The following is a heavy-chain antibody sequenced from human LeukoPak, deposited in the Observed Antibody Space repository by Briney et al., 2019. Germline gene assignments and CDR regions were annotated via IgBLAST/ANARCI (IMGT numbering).Heavy chain of an antibody. D-gene: IGHD5-12*01. CDR2: ISSDGSDK. CDR1: GVTFRGYG. V-gene: IGHV3-30*03. Sequence: GGSLRLSCAASGVTFRGYGMHWVRQAPGKGLEWVALISSDGSDKYYGDSVKGRLTIPRDDFKNTLYLQMNSLRAEDAAVYYCSTKVMSGNSGDDYDDWGQGTLVTVSS. CDR3: STKVMSGNSGDDYDD. J-gene: IGHJ4*02.